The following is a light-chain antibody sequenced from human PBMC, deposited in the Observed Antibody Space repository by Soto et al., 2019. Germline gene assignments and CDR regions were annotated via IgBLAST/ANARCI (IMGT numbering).Light chain of an antibody. CDR3: QQSYSTPLIT. CDR1: QSISSY. Sequence: DIQMTQSPSSLSASVGDRVTITCRASQSISSYLNWYQQKPGKAPKLLIYAASSLQSGVPSRFSGSGSWTDFTLTISSLQPEDFATYYCQQSYSTPLITFGQGTHWRL. V-gene: IGKV1-39*01. J-gene: IGKJ5*01. CDR2: AAS.